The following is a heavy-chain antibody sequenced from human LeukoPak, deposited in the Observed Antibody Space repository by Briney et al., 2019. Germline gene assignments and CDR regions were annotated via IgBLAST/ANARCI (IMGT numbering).Heavy chain of an antibody. V-gene: IGHV4-61*08. Sequence: PSETLSLTCAVSGGSISSGGYSWSWIRQPPGKGLEWIGYIYYSGSTNYNPSLKSRVTISVDTSKNQFSLKLSSVTAADTAVYYCARAEGPPTVTSEFPIYFDYWGQGTLVTVSS. CDR1: GGSISSGGYS. D-gene: IGHD4-17*01. J-gene: IGHJ4*02. CDR3: ARAEGPPTVTSEFPIYFDY. CDR2: IYYSGST.